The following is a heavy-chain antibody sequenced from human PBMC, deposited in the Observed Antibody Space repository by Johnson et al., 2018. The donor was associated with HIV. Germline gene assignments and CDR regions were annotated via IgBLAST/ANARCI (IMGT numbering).Heavy chain of an antibody. V-gene: IGHV3-66*01. Sequence: VQLVESGGLVVPPGGSLRLSCAASGFNFDEYTMHWVRQRPGKGLEWVSVVYSGGSTYYADSVKGRFTISRDNSKNTLYLQMNSLRAEDTAVYYCARVRAGRAAAGRGDDIWGQGTMVTVSS. CDR3: ARVRAGRAAAGRGDDI. D-gene: IGHD6-13*01. CDR1: GFNFDEYT. CDR2: VYSGGST. J-gene: IGHJ3*02.